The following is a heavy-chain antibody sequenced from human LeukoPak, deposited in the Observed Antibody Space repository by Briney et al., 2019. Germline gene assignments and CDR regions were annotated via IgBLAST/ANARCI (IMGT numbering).Heavy chain of an antibody. D-gene: IGHD3-16*01. V-gene: IGHV3-74*01. Sequence: GGSLRLSCAASGFTFSNYWMHWVRQAPGKGLMWVSRVDADGSTTRYADSVKDRFTISRDNAKNTVYLQMNSPRVEDTAVYYCARGDYMRGGNWGQGTLVTVSS. J-gene: IGHJ4*02. CDR2: VDADGSTT. CDR3: ARGDYMRGGN. CDR1: GFTFSNYW.